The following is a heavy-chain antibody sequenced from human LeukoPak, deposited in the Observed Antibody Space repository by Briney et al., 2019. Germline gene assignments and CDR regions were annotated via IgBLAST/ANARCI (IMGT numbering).Heavy chain of an antibody. J-gene: IGHJ6*03. Sequence: ASVKVSCKASGYTFTSYYMHWVRQAPGQGLEWMGIINPSGGSTSYAQKFQGRVTMTRDTSTSTVYMELSSLRSEDTAVYYCARDRMLSADGYYMDVWGKGTTVTVSS. CDR3: ARDRMLSADGYYMDV. CDR2: INPSGGST. D-gene: IGHD2-8*01. CDR1: GYTFTSYY. V-gene: IGHV1-46*01.